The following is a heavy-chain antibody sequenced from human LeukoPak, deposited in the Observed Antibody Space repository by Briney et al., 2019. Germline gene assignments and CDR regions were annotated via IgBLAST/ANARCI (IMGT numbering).Heavy chain of an antibody. CDR2: IYYSGST. CDR3: ARLDSSSWYGTTSEKYYFDY. D-gene: IGHD6-13*01. V-gene: IGHV4-61*08. J-gene: IGHJ4*02. Sequence: SQTLSLTCTVSGGSISSGGYYWSWIRQHPGKGLEWIGYIYYSGSTNYNPSLKSRVTISVDTSKNQFSLKLSSVTAADTAVYYCARLDSSSWYGTTSEKYYFDYWGQGTLVTVSS. CDR1: GGSISSGGYY.